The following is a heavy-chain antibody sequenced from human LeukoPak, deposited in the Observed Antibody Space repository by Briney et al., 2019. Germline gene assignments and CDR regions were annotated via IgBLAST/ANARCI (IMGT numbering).Heavy chain of an antibody. CDR1: GFTFSSYG. CDR3: AKELRYFDWLDY. V-gene: IGHV3-23*01. CDR2: ISGSGGST. J-gene: IGHJ4*02. Sequence: GGSLRLSCAASGFTFSSYGMSWVRQAPGKGLEWVSGISGSGGSTYYADSVKGRFTISRDNSKNTLYLQMNSLRAEDSAVYYCAKELRYFDWLDYWGQGTLVTVSS. D-gene: IGHD3-9*01.